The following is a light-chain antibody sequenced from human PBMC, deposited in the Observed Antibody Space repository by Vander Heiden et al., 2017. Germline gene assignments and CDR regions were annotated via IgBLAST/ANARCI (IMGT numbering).Light chain of an antibody. CDR1: HSSNSS. V-gene: IGKV1-39*01. J-gene: IGKJ3*01. Sequence: DIQLTQSPSSLYASVGDRVPITYRASHSSNSSLNWYQQKPGKAPKLLIYAASSLQSGVPSRFSGSGSGTDFTLTISRLQPEDFATYYCQQSYSTPRTFGRGTKVDIK. CDR2: AAS. CDR3: QQSYSTPRT.